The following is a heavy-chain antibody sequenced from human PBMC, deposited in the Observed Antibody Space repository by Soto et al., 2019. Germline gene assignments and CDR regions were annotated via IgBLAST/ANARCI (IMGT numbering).Heavy chain of an antibody. J-gene: IGHJ6*02. CDR3: ARFCGGDCYSLGHYYYGMDV. V-gene: IGHV1-69*13. CDR2: IIPIFGTA. D-gene: IGHD2-21*02. CDR1: GGTFSSYA. Sequence: ASVKVSCKASGGTFSSYAISWVRQAPGQGLEWMGGIIPIFGTANYAQKFQGRVTITADESTSTAYMGLSSLRSEDTAVYYCARFCGGDCYSLGHYYYGMDVWGQGTTVTVSS.